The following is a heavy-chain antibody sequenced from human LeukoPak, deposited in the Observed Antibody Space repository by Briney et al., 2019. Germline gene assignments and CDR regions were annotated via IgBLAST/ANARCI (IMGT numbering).Heavy chain of an antibody. CDR1: GFTFSSYG. D-gene: IGHD6-19*01. V-gene: IGHV3-30*18. CDR2: ISYHGSNE. Sequence: GGPLRLSCAASGFTFSSYGMHWIRQAPGNGLEWVAVISYHGSNEYYADSVKCRFTISRDNSKNTLYLQMNSLRAEDTAMYYCAKGHSSGWYYFDYWGQGTLVTVSS. J-gene: IGHJ4*02. CDR3: AKGHSSGWYYFDY.